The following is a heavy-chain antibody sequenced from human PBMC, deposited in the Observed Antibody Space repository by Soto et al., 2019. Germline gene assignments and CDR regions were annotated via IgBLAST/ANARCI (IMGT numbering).Heavy chain of an antibody. CDR2: IGAYNGDT. CDR3: ARVRQLVGYFYYYIDV. Sequence: QVQLLQSGAEVKKPGASVKVSCKASGYTFTNYGITWVRQAPGQGREGMGWIGAYNGDTHYTQRHQGRVTMTTDTSTRTAYMELRGLRSDDTAVYYWARVRQLVGYFYYYIDVWGKGTTVTVSS. D-gene: IGHD6-6*01. CDR1: GYTFTNYG. V-gene: IGHV1-18*01. J-gene: IGHJ6*03.